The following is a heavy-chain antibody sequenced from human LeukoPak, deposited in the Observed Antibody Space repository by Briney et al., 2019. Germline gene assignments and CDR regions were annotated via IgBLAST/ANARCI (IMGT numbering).Heavy chain of an antibody. J-gene: IGHJ4*02. D-gene: IGHD3-10*01. Sequence: SSEALSLTCTVSGGSISSGGYYWSWIRKHPGKGLEWIGYIYYSGSTYYNPSLKSRVTISVDTSKNQFSLKLSSVTAADTAVYYCARHPNNYYGSGTYLVWGQGTLVTVSS. CDR2: IYYSGST. CDR3: ARHPNNYYGSGTYLV. V-gene: IGHV4-39*01. CDR1: GGSISSGGYY.